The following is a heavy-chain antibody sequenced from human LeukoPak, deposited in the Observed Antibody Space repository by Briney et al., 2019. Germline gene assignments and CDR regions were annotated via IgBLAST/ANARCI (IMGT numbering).Heavy chain of an antibody. CDR1: GFTFSSYW. V-gene: IGHV3-74*01. CDR2: ISSGDGTNI. J-gene: IGHJ4*02. Sequence: GGSLRLSCAASGFTFSSYWMHWVRQAPGKGPVWVSHISSGDGTNIGYADSVKGRFTISRDNAKNTLYLQMNSLGVEDTAVYYCTRTTGQRCFDCWGQGIQVTVSS. D-gene: IGHD4-11*01. CDR3: TRTTGQRCFDC.